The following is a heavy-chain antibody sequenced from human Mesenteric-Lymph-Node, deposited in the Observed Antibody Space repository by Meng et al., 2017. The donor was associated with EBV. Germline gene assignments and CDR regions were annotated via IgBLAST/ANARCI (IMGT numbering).Heavy chain of an antibody. CDR1: GYTFTNYD. Sequence: VLLVQAGGEVKKPGASVKVSCKASGYTFTNYDISWVRQAPGQGLEWMGWISAYNGNRNNAQKFQGRVTMTIDTSTSTAYMELRSLRSDDTAVYYCARRRRIVGATDFDYWGQGTLVTVSS. V-gene: IGHV1-18*01. J-gene: IGHJ4*02. CDR3: ARRRRIVGATDFDY. CDR2: ISAYNGNR. D-gene: IGHD1-26*01.